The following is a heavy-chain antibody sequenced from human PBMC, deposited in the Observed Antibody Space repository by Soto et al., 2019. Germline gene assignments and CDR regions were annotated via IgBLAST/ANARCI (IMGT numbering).Heavy chain of an antibody. CDR2: IYYSGST. J-gene: IGHJ4*02. D-gene: IGHD6-6*01. CDR3: ARESTIADRLDS. Sequence: QVQLQESGPGLVKPSQTLSLTCTVSGGSISSGDYDWSWLRQPPGKGLEWIGYIYYSGSTYYNPSLKIRVTISVDTSRNQSALKLSSVTAADTAVYYGARESTIADRLDSWGQRTLVTVS. CDR1: GGSISSGDYD. V-gene: IGHV4-30-4*01.